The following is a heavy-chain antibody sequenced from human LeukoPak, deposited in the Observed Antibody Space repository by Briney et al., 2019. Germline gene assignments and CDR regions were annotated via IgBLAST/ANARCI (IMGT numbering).Heavy chain of an antibody. CDR2: IIPILGIA. V-gene: IGHV1-69*04. Sequence: SVKVSCKASGGTFSSYAISWVRQAPGQGLEWMGRIIPILGIANYTQKFQGRVTITADKSTSTAYMELSSLRSEDTAVYYCARGSYYYDSSRNWFDPWGQGTLVTVSS. J-gene: IGHJ5*02. CDR1: GGTFSSYA. D-gene: IGHD3-22*01. CDR3: ARGSYYYDSSRNWFDP.